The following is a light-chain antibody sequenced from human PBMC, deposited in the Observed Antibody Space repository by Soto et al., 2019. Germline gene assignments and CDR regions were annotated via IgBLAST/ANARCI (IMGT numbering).Light chain of an antibody. CDR3: HQRQYWPPIT. Sequence: EIVLTQSPGTLSLSPAERSTLSFRASQSVTSTHLAWYQQKPGQAPRLLISDASNRATGIPARFSGSGSGTDFTLTISSLEPEDFAVYYCHQRQYWPPITFGQGTRLEIK. V-gene: IGKV3-11*01. CDR2: DAS. CDR1: QSVTSTH. J-gene: IGKJ5*01.